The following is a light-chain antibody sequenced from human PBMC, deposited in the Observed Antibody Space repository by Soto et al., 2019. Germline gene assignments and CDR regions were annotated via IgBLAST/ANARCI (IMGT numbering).Light chain of an antibody. Sequence: DIQMTQSPSSLSSSVGDRVTITCRASQGISNHLAWDQQKPGKVPKLLIYAASTLQSGVPSRFSGSGSGTDFSLPISSLQPEDVATYYCQKYNSAPQWTFGQGTKVEIK. V-gene: IGKV1-27*01. J-gene: IGKJ1*01. CDR3: QKYNSAPQWT. CDR1: QGISNH. CDR2: AAS.